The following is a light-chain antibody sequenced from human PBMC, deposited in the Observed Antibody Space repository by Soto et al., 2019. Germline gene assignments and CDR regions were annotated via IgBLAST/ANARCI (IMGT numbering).Light chain of an antibody. CDR2: DVS. CDR3: SSYTTSSTNV. V-gene: IGLV2-14*01. CDR1: RSDVGGYSS. J-gene: IGLJ1*01. Sequence: QSAPTQPASVSGSPGQSITISCTGTRSDVGGYSSVSWYQQHPGKAPKLMIYDVSNRPSGVSNRFSGSKSGNTASLTISGLQAEDEADYYCSSYTTSSTNVFGTGTKVTVL.